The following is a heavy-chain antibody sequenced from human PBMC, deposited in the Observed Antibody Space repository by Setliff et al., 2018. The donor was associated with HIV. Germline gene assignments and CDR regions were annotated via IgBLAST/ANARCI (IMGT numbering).Heavy chain of an antibody. J-gene: IGHJ1*01. V-gene: IGHV2-5*02. CDR3: THRRGRWLHFEH. D-gene: IGHD6-19*01. CDR2: IYWDDDK. Sequence: SGPTLVNPTQPVTLTCSFSGFSLSDNGMGVGWIRQPPGKALEWLAFIYWDDDKLYSPSLKSGLTITKDTSKNQVVLTMTNMDPADTGTYFCTHRRGRWLHFEHWGQGTLVTVSS. CDR1: GFSLSDNGMG.